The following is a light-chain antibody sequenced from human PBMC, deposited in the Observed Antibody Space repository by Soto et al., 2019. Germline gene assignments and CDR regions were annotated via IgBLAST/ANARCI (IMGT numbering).Light chain of an antibody. CDR2: AAS. CDR1: QSVSSNK. J-gene: IGKJ1*01. Sequence: ETVLTQSPATVSLSPGDRATLPCRASQSVSSNKLAWYQQKPGQAPRLLIYAASSRATGIPDRFSGSGSGTDFTLTISRLEPEDFAVYYCQQYESSPRTFGQGTKVDIK. CDR3: QQYESSPRT. V-gene: IGKV3-20*01.